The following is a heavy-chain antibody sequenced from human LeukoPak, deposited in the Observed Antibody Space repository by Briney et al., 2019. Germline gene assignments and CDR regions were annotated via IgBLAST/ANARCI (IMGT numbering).Heavy chain of an antibody. D-gene: IGHD3-10*01. Sequence: GESLKISCKGSGYSFTSYWISWVRQMPGKGLEWMGITYPGDSDTRYGPSFQGQVTISADKSISTAYLQWSSLKASDTAMYYCVTRHYGSGSYYFDYWGQGTLVTVSS. CDR3: VTRHYGSGSYYFDY. CDR2: TYPGDSDT. J-gene: IGHJ4*02. CDR1: GYSFTSYW. V-gene: IGHV5-51*01.